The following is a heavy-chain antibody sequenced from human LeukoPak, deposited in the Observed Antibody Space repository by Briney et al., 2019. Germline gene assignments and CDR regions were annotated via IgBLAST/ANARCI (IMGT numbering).Heavy chain of an antibody. CDR2: IKTDGSEK. D-gene: IGHD2-8*02. Sequence: GESLRLSCAASGFIFSSYWMSWVRQAPGKGLEWVANIKTDGSEKYYVDSVKGRFTISRDNANNSLYLQMNSLRAEDTAVYYCLRYCSGGVCPGWFDPWGQGTLVTVSS. CDR1: GFIFSSYW. V-gene: IGHV3-7*01. CDR3: LRYCSGGVCPGWFDP. J-gene: IGHJ5*02.